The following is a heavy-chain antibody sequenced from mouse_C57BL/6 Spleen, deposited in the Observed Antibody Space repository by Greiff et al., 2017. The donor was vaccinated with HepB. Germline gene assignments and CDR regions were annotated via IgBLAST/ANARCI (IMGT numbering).Heavy chain of an antibody. D-gene: IGHD1-1*01. CDR3: VRSGDYGSSYGDAMDY. CDR2: IRSKSNNYAT. J-gene: IGHJ4*01. V-gene: IGHV10-1*01. Sequence: EVKVVESGGGLVQPKGTLKLSCAASGFSFNTYAMNWVRQAPGKGLEWVARIRSKSNNYATYYADSVKDRFTISRDDSESMLYPQMNNLKTEDTAMYYCVRSGDYGSSYGDAMDYWGQGTSVTVSS. CDR1: GFSFNTYA.